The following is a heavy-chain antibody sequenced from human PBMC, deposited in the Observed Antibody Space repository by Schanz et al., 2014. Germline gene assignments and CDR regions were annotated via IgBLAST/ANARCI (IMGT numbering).Heavy chain of an antibody. CDR1: GFTFGSYP. CDR3: ARVVAAAPQGCNY. CDR2: ISHDGNNK. D-gene: IGHD2-15*01. Sequence: QLQLVESGGGVVQPGRSLRLSCAASGFTFGSYPIHWVRQAPGKGLEWVAVISHDGNNKYYGDSVKGRFTISRDNSTDSVYLLMNSLRVEDKAVYYSARVVAAAPQGCNYWGRGTLVTVSS. J-gene: IGHJ4*02. V-gene: IGHV3-30*04.